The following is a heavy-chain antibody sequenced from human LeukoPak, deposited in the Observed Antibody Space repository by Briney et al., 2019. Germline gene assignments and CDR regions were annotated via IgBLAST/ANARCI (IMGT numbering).Heavy chain of an antibody. Sequence: GESLKISCKGSGYSFTVYGIAWVRQVPGKGLEWMGIIYPGDSDTRYSPSFQGQVTISADKSISTAYLQWTSLKASDTAMYYCARQRYYGSGSYPDYWGQGTLVTVSS. J-gene: IGHJ4*02. D-gene: IGHD3-10*01. CDR1: GYSFTVYG. CDR3: ARQRYYGSGSYPDY. V-gene: IGHV5-51*01. CDR2: IYPGDSDT.